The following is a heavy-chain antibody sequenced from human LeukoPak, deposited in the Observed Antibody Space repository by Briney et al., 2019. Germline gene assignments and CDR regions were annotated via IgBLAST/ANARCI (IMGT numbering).Heavy chain of an antibody. V-gene: IGHV7-4-1*02. CDR1: GYTFTSYA. J-gene: IGHJ4*02. CDR3: ARDTQITLRYFDWLLSASLDY. CDR2: INTNTGNP. D-gene: IGHD3-9*01. Sequence: GASVKVSCKASGYTFTSYAMNWVRQAPGQGLEWMGWINTNTGNPTYAQGFTGRFVFSLDTSVSTAYLQISSLKAEDTAVYYCARDTQITLRYFDWLLSASLDYWGQGTLVTVSS.